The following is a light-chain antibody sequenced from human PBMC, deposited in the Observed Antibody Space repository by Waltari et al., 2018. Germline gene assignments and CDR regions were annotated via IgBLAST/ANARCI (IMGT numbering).Light chain of an antibody. CDR2: EVS. Sequence: QSALTQPASVSGSPGQSITISCTGTSSDVGSYNLVSWYQQHPGKAPKLMIYEVSKRPSGVSQRFSGSKSGNTASLTISGLQAEDEADYYCCSYAGRSTLVFGGGTKLTVL. CDR3: CSYAGRSTLV. V-gene: IGLV2-23*02. J-gene: IGLJ3*02. CDR1: SSDVGSYNL.